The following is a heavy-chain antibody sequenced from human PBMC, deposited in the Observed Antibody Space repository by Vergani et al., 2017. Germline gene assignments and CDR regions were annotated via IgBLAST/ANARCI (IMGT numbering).Heavy chain of an antibody. CDR1: GFTFDDYA. CDR2: ISWNSGSI. CDR3: AKDQGGSWSPYYGMDV. D-gene: IGHD1-26*01. Sequence: EVQLVESGGGLVQPGRSLRLSCAASGFTFDDYAMHWVRQAPGKGLEWVSGISWNSGSIGYADSVKGRFTISRDNAKNSLYLQMNSLRAEDMALYYCAKDQGGSWSPYYGMDVWRQGSTVTVSS. V-gene: IGHV3-9*03. J-gene: IGHJ6*01.